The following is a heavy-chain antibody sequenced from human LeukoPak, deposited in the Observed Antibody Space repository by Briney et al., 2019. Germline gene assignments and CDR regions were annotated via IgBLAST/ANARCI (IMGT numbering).Heavy chain of an antibody. D-gene: IGHD2/OR15-2a*01. J-gene: IGHJ4*02. V-gene: IGHV1-69*05. CDR2: IIPIFGTA. Sequence: SVRVSCKASGGTFISYAISWVRQAPGQGLEWMGGIIPIFGTANYAQKFQGRLTITTDESTSTAYMELSSLRSEDTAVYYCARQGNSGYWGQGTLVTVSS. CDR3: ARQGNSGY. CDR1: GGTFISYA.